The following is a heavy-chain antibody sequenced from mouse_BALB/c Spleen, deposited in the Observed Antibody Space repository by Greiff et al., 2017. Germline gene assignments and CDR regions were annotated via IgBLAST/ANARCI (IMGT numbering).Heavy chain of an antibody. CDR2: IYPSDSYT. D-gene: IGHD2-4*01. CDR3: TRSSMITMGAWFAY. J-gene: IGHJ3*01. V-gene: IGHV1-69*02. CDR1: GYTFTSYW. Sequence: VQLQQPGAELVRPGASVKLSCKASGYTFTSYWINWVKQRPGQGLEWIGNIYPSDSYTNYNQKFKDKATLTVDKSSSTAYMQLSSPTSEDSAVYYCTRSSMITMGAWFAYWGQGTLVTVSA.